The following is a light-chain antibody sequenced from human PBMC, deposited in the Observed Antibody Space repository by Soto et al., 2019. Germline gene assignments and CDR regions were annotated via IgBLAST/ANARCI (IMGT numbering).Light chain of an antibody. CDR3: QQSYCTPLT. V-gene: IGKV1-39*01. Sequence: DIQMTQSPSSLSASVGDRVTITCRASQSISSYLNWYQQKPGKAPKLLIYAASSLQSGVPSRFSGSGSGTDFTLIISSMQPADLATYYCQQSYCTPLTFGGGTKVEIK. CDR2: AAS. CDR1: QSISSY. J-gene: IGKJ4*01.